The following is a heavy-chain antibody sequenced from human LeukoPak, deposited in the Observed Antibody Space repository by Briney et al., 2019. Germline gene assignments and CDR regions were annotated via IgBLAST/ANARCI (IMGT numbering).Heavy chain of an antibody. CDR3: ARGSARRTYGGNYLCY. V-gene: IGHV1-8*01. J-gene: IGHJ4*02. Sequence: ASVKVSCKASGYTFTSYDINWVRQAPGQGLEWLGWMNPNSGNTGYAQKFQGRVTMTRNTSISTAYMELSSLRSEDTAVYYCARGSARRTYGGNYLCYWGQGTLVTVSS. CDR2: MNPNSGNT. D-gene: IGHD4-23*01. CDR1: GYTFTSYD.